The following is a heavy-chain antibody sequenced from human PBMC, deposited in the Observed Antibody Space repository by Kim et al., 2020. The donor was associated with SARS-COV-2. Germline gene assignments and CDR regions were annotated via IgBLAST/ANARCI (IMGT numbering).Heavy chain of an antibody. V-gene: IGHV3-11*05. J-gene: IGHJ2*01. CDR3: ARDRGTMVRGSRDDWYFDL. CDR2: ISSSSSYT. CDR1: GFTFSDYY. Sequence: GGSLRLSCAASGFTFSDYYMSWIRQAPGKGLEWVSYISSSSSYTNYADSVKGRFTISRDNAKNSLYLQMNSLRAEDTAVYYCARDRGTMVRGSRDDWYFDLWGRGILVTVSS. D-gene: IGHD3-10*01.